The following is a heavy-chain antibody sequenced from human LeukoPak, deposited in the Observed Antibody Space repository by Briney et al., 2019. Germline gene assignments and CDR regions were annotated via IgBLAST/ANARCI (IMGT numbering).Heavy chain of an antibody. V-gene: IGHV1-8*01. Sequence: ASVKVSCTASGYTFTSYDINWVRQATGQGLEWMGWMNPNSGNTGYAQKFQGRVTMTRNTSISTAYMELSSLRSEDTAVYYCARGNDFWSGYPNFDYWGQGTLDTVSS. D-gene: IGHD3-3*01. CDR1: GYTFTSYD. J-gene: IGHJ4*02. CDR3: ARGNDFWSGYPNFDY. CDR2: MNPNSGNT.